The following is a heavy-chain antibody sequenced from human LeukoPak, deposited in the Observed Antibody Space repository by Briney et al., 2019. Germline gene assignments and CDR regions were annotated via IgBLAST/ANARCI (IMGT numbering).Heavy chain of an antibody. D-gene: IGHD2-15*01. CDR2: INSDGSST. Sequence: GGSLRLSCAASGFTFSSYWMHWVRQAPGKGLVWVSRINSDGSSTSYADSVRGRFTISRDNAKNTLYLQMNSLRAEDTAVYYWAHTPRTSPDVWGKGTTVTVSS. CDR1: GFTFSSYW. V-gene: IGHV3-74*01. J-gene: IGHJ6*04. CDR3: AHTPRTSPDV.